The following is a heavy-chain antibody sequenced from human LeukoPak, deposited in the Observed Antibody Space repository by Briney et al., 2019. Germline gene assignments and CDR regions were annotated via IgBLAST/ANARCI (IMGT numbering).Heavy chain of an antibody. J-gene: IGHJ4*02. CDR1: GFTFSSYS. Sequence: GGSLRLSCAASGFTFSSYSMNWVRQAPGKGLEWVSSISSSSSYIYYADSVKGRFTISRDNAKNSLYLQMNSLRAEDTAVYYCARVHGGGFLEWAKGPDNYFDYWGQGTLVTVSS. CDR2: ISSSSSYI. CDR3: ARVHGGGFLEWAKGPDNYFDY. D-gene: IGHD3-3*01. V-gene: IGHV3-21*01.